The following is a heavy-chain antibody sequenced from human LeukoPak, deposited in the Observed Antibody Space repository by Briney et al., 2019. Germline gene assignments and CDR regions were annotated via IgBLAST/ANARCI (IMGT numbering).Heavy chain of an antibody. Sequence: TSETLSLTCTVSGGSISSYYWSWIRQPPGKGLEWIGYIYYSGSTNYNPSLKSRVTISVDTSKNQFSLKLSSVTAADTAVYYCARLNPFYYYDSSGYSSKSDYWGQGTLVTVSS. CDR3: ARLNPFYYYDSSGYSSKSDY. CDR2: IYYSGST. J-gene: IGHJ4*02. D-gene: IGHD3-22*01. CDR1: GGSISSYY. V-gene: IGHV4-59*12.